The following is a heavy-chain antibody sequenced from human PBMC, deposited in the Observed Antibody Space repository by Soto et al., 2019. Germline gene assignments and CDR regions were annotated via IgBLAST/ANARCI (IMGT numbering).Heavy chain of an antibody. CDR1: GGSVSSSSYY. V-gene: IGHV4-39*01. CDR2: VYYSGST. J-gene: IGHJ4*02. Sequence: QLQLQESGPGLVKPSETLSLTCTVSGGSVSSSSYYWGWVRQPPGKGLEWIGSVYYSGSTYYNPSLDCALTISVKKSKNQYSPKLMSCPTLGTAVYDVGGLEELATIADYFGDWGQGAQFT. D-gene: IGHD3-3*01. CDR3: GGLEELATIADYFGD.